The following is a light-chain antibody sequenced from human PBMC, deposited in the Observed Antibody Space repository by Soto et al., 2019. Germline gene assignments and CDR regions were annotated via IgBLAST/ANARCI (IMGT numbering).Light chain of an antibody. CDR2: GAS. CDR3: QQYNNWPPFT. Sequence: EIVMTQSPATLSVSPGERATLSCRASQSVSSNLAWYQQKPGQAPRLLIYGASTRATGIPARFSGSGSGTEFTLTNSSLQSEDFAVYYCQQYNNWPPFTFGPGNKVDIK. V-gene: IGKV3-15*01. CDR1: QSVSSN. J-gene: IGKJ3*01.